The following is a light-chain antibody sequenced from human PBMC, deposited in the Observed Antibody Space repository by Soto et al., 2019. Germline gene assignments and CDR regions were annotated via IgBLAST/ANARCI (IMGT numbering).Light chain of an antibody. V-gene: IGKV1-5*01. J-gene: IGKJ1*01. CDR3: LQHKSYPRT. CDR1: QSISVS. CDR2: DAS. Sequence: IQMTQSPSTLSASVGDTVIIHCRASQSISVSLAWYQQKPGKAPNLLIYDASTLQGGVPSRFSGSGSGTEFTLTISSLQPEDFATYYCLQHKSYPRTFGQGTKVDIK.